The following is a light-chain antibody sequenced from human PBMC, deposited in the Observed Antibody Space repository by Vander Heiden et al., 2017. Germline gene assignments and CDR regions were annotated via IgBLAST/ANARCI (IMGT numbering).Light chain of an antibody. CDR2: LCS. CDR3: MRALQTLLT. V-gene: IGKV2-28*01. CDR1: QSLLHSNGYNY. Sequence: DIVMTQSPLSLPVTPGEPASISCRSSQSLLHSNGYNYLDWYRQKPGQSPQLLIYLCSHRASGLADRFSGSASGTDFTLRIRRVAAEDVGVYYCMRALQTLLTFGGGTRVEIK. J-gene: IGKJ4*01.